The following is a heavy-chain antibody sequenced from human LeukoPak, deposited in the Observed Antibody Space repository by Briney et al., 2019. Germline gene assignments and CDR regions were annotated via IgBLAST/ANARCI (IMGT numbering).Heavy chain of an antibody. CDR2: ISYDGSNK. V-gene: IGHV3-30-3*01. D-gene: IGHD3-16*01. J-gene: IGHJ6*02. CDR3: AKGYVFDHYGMDV. CDR1: GFTFSSYA. Sequence: PGGSLRLSCAASGFTFSSYAMHWVRQAPGKGLEWVAVISYDGSNKYYADSVKGRFTISRDNSKNTLYLQVNSLRADDTAVYYCAKGYVFDHYGMDVWGQGTTVTVSS.